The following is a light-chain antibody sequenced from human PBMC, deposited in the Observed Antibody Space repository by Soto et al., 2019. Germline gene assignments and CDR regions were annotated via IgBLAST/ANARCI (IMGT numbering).Light chain of an antibody. V-gene: IGLV2-23*01. CDR2: EGF. CDR1: TNDVGTYNL. Sequence: QSVLTQPASVSGSPGQSITLSCTGTTNDVGTYNLVSWYQQHSGKAPKLIIYEGFKRPSGVSNRFSGSKSGNTASLTISGLQAEDEADYYCSSYAGSTTYVFGTGTKLTVL. J-gene: IGLJ1*01. CDR3: SSYAGSTTYV.